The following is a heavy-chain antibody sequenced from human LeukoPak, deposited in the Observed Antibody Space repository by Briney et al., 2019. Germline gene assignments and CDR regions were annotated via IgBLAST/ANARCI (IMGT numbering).Heavy chain of an antibody. J-gene: IGHJ4*02. CDR1: GGSISSYY. D-gene: IGHD3-22*01. CDR2: IYYSGST. CDR3: ARSTYYYDSSGYYYWQTFDY. V-gene: IGHV4-59*01. Sequence: PSETLSLTCTVSGGSISSYYWSWIRQPPGKGLEWIGYIYYSGSTNYNPSLKSRVTISVDTSKNQFSLKLSSVTAADTAVYYCARSTYYYDSSGYYYWQTFDYWGQGTLVTVSS.